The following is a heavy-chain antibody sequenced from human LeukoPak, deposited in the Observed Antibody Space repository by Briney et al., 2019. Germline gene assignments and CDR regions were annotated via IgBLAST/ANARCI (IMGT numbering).Heavy chain of an antibody. CDR1: GGSISSYY. V-gene: IGHV4-34*01. J-gene: IGHJ4*02. D-gene: IGHD3-22*01. Sequence: PSETLSLTCTVSGGSISSYYWSWIRQPPGKGLEWIGEINHSGSTNYNPSLKSRVTISIDTSKNHFSLRLSSLTAADTAVYYCARQKARGGYDYWGQGTLVTVSS. CDR3: ARQKARGGYDY. CDR2: INHSGST.